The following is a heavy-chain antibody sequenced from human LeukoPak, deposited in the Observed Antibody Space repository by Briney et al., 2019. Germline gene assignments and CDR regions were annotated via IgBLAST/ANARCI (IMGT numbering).Heavy chain of an antibody. CDR2: IWYDGSNQ. D-gene: IGHD5-18*01. V-gene: IGHV3-33*08. CDR3: ARDGYGYNDGNGPSDY. J-gene: IGHJ4*02. Sequence: GGSLRLSCAASGFTFSSYAMHWVRQAPGKGLEWVAVIWYDGSNQYYADSVKGRFTISRDNSKNTVYLQMNSLRAEDTAVYYCARDGYGYNDGNGPSDYWGQGTLVTVSS. CDR1: GFTFSSYA.